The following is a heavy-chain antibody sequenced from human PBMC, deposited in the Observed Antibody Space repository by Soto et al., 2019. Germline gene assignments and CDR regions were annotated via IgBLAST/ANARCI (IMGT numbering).Heavy chain of an antibody. V-gene: IGHV3-53*04. CDR2: IYSGGST. J-gene: IGHJ5*02. CDR3: AREVGHGWFDP. CDR1: GFTVSSNY. Sequence: EVQLVESGGGLVQPGGSLRLSCAASGFTVSSNYMSWVRQAPGKGLEWVSVIYSGGSTYYADSVKGRFTISRHNSKNTLYLQMNSLRAEVTAVYYCAREVGHGWFDPWGQGTLVTVSS.